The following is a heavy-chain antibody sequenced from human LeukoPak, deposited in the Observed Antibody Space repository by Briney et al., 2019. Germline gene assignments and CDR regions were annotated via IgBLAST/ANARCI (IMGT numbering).Heavy chain of an antibody. J-gene: IGHJ5*02. V-gene: IGHV3-9*01. CDR1: GFTFDDYA. D-gene: IGHD3-10*01. CDR3: ASLYYYGPLNWFDP. CDR2: ISWNSGSI. Sequence: GGSLRLSCAASGFTFDDYAMHWVRQAPGKGLEWVSGISWNSGSIGYADSVKGRFTISRDNAKNSLYLQMNSLGAEDTAVYYCASLYYYGPLNWFDPWGQGTLVTVSS.